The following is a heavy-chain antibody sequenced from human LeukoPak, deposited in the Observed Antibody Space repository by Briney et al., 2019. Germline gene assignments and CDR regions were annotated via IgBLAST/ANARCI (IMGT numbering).Heavy chain of an antibody. Sequence: PSETLSLTCAVYGGSFSGYYWSWIRQPPGKGLEWIGEINHSGSTNYNPSLKSRVTISVDTSKNQFSLKLSSVTAADTAVYYCARDRAYYDSSGPGPVRIYWGQGTLVTVSS. J-gene: IGHJ4*02. V-gene: IGHV4-34*01. D-gene: IGHD3-22*01. CDR2: INHSGST. CDR1: GGSFSGYY. CDR3: ARDRAYYDSSGPGPVRIY.